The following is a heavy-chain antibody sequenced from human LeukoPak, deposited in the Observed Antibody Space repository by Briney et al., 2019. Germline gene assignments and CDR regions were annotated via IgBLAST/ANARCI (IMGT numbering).Heavy chain of an antibody. CDR2: IIPILGIA. J-gene: IGHJ3*02. D-gene: IGHD5-18*01. Sequence: EASVTVSCKASGGTFSSYTISWVRQAPGQGLEWMGRIIPILGIANYAQKFQGRVTITADKSTSTAYMELSSLRSEDTAVYYCARDWGVGGYSYGNAFDIWGQGTMVTVSS. V-gene: IGHV1-69*04. CDR3: ARDWGVGGYSYGNAFDI. CDR1: GGTFSSYT.